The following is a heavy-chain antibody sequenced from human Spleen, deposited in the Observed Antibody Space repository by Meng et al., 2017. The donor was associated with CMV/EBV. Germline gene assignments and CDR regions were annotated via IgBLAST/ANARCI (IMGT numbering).Heavy chain of an antibody. V-gene: IGHV3-11*01. CDR2: IRSGGGNI. CDR1: GFPFSDDY. Sequence: CVVSGFPFSDDYISWIRQAPGKGLEWISNIRSGGGNIDYADSVKGRFTISRDNARNSVYLQMNTLRAEDTAVYYCARDRSLYFFDYWGQGTLVTVSS. J-gene: IGHJ4*02. CDR3: ARDRSLYFFDY. D-gene: IGHD3-16*02.